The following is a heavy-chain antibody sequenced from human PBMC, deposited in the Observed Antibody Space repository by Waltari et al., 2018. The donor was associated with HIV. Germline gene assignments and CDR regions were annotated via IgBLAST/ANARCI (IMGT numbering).Heavy chain of an antibody. J-gene: IGHJ4*02. D-gene: IGHD2-2*02. Sequence: LEWVSGISWNSGSIGYADSVKGRFTISRDNAKNSLYLQMNSLRAEDTALYYCAKVGDCSSTSCYTGYFDYWGQGTLVTVSS. CDR3: AKVGDCSSTSCYTGYFDY. V-gene: IGHV3-9*01. CDR2: ISWNSGSI.